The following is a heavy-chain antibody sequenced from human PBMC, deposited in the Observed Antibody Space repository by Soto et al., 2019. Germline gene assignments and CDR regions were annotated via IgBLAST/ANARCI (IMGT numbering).Heavy chain of an antibody. V-gene: IGHV1-24*01. D-gene: IGHD1-1*01. CDR3: ATGTRHLGAFDI. CDR2: FDPEDCET. CDR1: GYTPTWFS. J-gene: IGHJ3*02. Sequence: GAPVKVSCKVSGYTPTWFSIHLVRNASGKGLEWMGGFDPEDCETIYAQKFQGRVTMTEDTSTDTAYMELSSLRSEDTAVYYCATGTRHLGAFDIWGQGTMVTVSS.